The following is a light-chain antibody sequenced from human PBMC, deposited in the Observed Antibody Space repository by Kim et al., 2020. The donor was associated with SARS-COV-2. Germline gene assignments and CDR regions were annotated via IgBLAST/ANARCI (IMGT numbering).Light chain of an antibody. V-gene: IGLV2-14*03. CDR3: SSYTSSNTLV. J-gene: IGLJ2*01. CDR2: DVS. CDR1: SSDVGGYNY. Sequence: GQSITISCTGTSSDVGGYNYVSWYQQHPGKAPKLILYDVSKRPSGVSNRFSGSKSANTASLTISGLQAEDEADYYCSSYTSSNTLVFGGGTKVTVL.